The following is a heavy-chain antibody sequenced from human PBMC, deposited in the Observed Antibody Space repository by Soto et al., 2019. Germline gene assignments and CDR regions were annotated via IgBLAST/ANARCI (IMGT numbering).Heavy chain of an antibody. Sequence: QVQLVPSGAEGKKPGASVKVSCQASGYTFNSYGITWVRQAPGQGLEWMGWISAYNGNTNYAQNPQGRVTMTTDTSTSTAYMELRSLRSDDTAVYYCARDHYDILTCYYSGDAFAIWGQGIMVTVSS. CDR3: ARDHYDILTCYYSGDAFAI. CDR2: ISAYNGNT. J-gene: IGHJ3*02. V-gene: IGHV1-18*01. D-gene: IGHD3-9*01. CDR1: GYTFNSYG.